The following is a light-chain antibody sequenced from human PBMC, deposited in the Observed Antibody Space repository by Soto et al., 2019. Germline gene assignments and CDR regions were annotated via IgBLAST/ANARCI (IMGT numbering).Light chain of an antibody. CDR2: GTS. CDR1: QTISSSC. J-gene: IGKJ5*01. V-gene: IGKV3-20*01. Sequence: EIVLTQSPGTLSLSPGVRATLSCRASQTISSSCLAWYQQKPGQAPRLLIYGTSSRATGIPDRFSGSGSGTDFTLTISRLEPEDFAVYYCQQYGSSPITFGQGTRLEIK. CDR3: QQYGSSPIT.